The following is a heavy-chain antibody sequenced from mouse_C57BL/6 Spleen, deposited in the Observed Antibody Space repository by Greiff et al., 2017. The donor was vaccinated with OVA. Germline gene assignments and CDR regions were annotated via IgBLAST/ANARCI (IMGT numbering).Heavy chain of an antibody. CDR2: IDPSDSYT. J-gene: IGHJ3*01. D-gene: IGHD1-1*01. CDR3: ARTGSNPFAY. V-gene: IGHV1-69*01. CDR1: GYTFTSYW. Sequence: QVQLKQPGAELVMPGASVKLSCKASGYTFTSYWMHWVKQRPGQGLEWIGEIDPSDSYTNYNQKFKGKSTLTVDKSSSTAYMQLSSLTSEDSAVYYCARTGSNPFAYWGQGTLVTVSA.